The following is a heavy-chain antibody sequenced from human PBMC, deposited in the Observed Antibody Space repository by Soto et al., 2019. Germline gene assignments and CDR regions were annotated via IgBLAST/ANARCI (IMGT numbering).Heavy chain of an antibody. J-gene: IGHJ4*02. CDR2: IYWDDDK. CDR3: AHLLRYSYGCPHYYFDY. CDR1: GFSLSTTGVG. Sequence: QITLKESAPTLVKPTQTLTLTCTFSGFSLSTTGVGVGWIRHPPAQALEWLALIYWDDDKRYSPSLKSSLTITKDTSKTQVVLTMTNMDPVDTATYYCAHLLRYSYGCPHYYFDYWGRGALVTVSS. D-gene: IGHD5-18*01. V-gene: IGHV2-5*02.